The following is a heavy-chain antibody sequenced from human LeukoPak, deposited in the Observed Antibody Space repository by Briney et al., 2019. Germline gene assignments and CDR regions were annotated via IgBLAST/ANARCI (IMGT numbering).Heavy chain of an antibody. D-gene: IGHD1-1*01. Sequence: SEPLSLTCTVSGGSISSYYWSWIRQPPGKGLEWIGYIYYSGSTNYNPSLKSRVTISVDTSKNQFSLKLCSVTAADTAVYYCARQTTPPVNDSRSGNWFDPWGQGTLVTVSS. CDR1: GGSISSYY. CDR3: ARQTTPPVNDSRSGNWFDP. V-gene: IGHV4-59*01. J-gene: IGHJ5*02. CDR2: IYYSGST.